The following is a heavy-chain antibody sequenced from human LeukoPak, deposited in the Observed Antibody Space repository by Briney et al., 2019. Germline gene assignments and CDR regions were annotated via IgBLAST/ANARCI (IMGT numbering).Heavy chain of an antibody. CDR3: ARVGGGVY. J-gene: IGHJ4*01. V-gene: IGHV1-2*02. D-gene: IGHD3-16*01. Sequence: GASVTVSCKASGYTFTGYYMHWVRPAPGQGLGWMGWIHPNSGGTNYAQKFQGRVTMTRETSISTAYMELSRLRADDTAVYYCARVGGGVYWGQGTLVTVSS. CDR2: IHPNSGGT. CDR1: GYTFTGYY.